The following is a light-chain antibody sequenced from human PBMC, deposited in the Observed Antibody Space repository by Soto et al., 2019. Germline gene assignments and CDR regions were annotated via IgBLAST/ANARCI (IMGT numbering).Light chain of an antibody. CDR1: QNVGLN. V-gene: IGKV3-11*01. CDR2: TAS. J-gene: IGKJ4*01. Sequence: EMVLTQSPATLSLSPGESATLSCRASQNVGLNFAWYQQKSGQPPRLLIHTASSRATGIPARFSGRGSRTDCTLPISSREPEDIAVYYCQERGRWPRATFGGGTKVEMK. CDR3: QERGRWPRAT.